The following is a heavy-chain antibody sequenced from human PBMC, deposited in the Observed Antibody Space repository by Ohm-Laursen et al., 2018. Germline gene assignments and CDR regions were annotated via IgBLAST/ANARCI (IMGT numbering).Heavy chain of an antibody. CDR1: GFIFSSYG. Sequence: SLRLSCAASGFIFSSYGMHWVRQAPGKGLEWVAVIWYDGSNKYYADSVKGRFTISRDNSKNTLYLQMNSLRAEDTAVYYCAREYSSSSGRAFDIWGQGTMVTVSS. CDR3: AREYSSSSGRAFDI. D-gene: IGHD6-6*01. CDR2: IWYDGSNK. J-gene: IGHJ3*02. V-gene: IGHV3-33*01.